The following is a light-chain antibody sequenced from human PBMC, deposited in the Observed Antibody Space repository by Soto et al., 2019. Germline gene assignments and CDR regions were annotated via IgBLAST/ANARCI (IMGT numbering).Light chain of an antibody. Sequence: EILLTQSPGTLSLSPGETATLSCRASQSVTSTYLAWYQQRPGQSPRLIIYGGSTRATGFPDWFSGGGSGTDFTLTISRLEPEDSAVYYCHCQQFDSSRIYSFGQGTKLEI. CDR2: GGS. J-gene: IGKJ2*03. V-gene: IGKV3-20*01. CDR1: QSVTSTY. CDR3: QQFDSSRIYS.